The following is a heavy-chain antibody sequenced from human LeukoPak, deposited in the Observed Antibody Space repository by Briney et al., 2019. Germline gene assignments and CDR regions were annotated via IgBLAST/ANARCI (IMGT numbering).Heavy chain of an antibody. Sequence: GGSLILSCAASGFTFSSNAMSWVRQAPGKGLEWVSIISTTGSTTYYADSVKGRFTISRDNSKNTLFLQMNSLRVEDTAVYHCVQSPRTGLGSTFDYWGQGTLVTVSS. V-gene: IGHV3-23*01. D-gene: IGHD1-26*01. CDR1: GFTFSSNA. CDR3: VQSPRTGLGSTFDY. J-gene: IGHJ4*02. CDR2: ISTTGSTT.